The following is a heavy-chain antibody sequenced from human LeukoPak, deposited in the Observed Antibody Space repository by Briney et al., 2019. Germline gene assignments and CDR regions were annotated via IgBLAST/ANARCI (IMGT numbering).Heavy chain of an antibody. J-gene: IGHJ4*02. Sequence: PGRSLRLSCAASGFTFSSYGMRWVRQAPGKGLEWVAVIWYDGSNKYYADSVKGRFTISRDNSKNTLYLQMNSLRAEDTAVYYCARATPAGILTGYYFDYWGQGTLVTVSS. CDR2: IWYDGSNK. CDR1: GFTFSSYG. V-gene: IGHV3-33*01. D-gene: IGHD3-9*01. CDR3: ARATPAGILTGYYFDY.